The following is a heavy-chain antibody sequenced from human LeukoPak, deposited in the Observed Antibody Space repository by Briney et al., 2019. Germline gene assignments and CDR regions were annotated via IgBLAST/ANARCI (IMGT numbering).Heavy chain of an antibody. CDR1: GFSFSAYG. D-gene: IGHD3-9*01. CDR3: AKSYYDILTGNSASYYYYGMDV. V-gene: IGHV3-23*01. CDR2: ISGSGSTT. J-gene: IGHJ6*02. Sequence: PGGSLRLSCGTSGFSFSAYGMHWVRQAPGKGLEWVSAISGSGSTTYYADSVKGRFTFSRDNSKNILYLQMNSLRAEDTAVYYCAKSYYDILTGNSASYYYYGMDVWGQGTTVTVSS.